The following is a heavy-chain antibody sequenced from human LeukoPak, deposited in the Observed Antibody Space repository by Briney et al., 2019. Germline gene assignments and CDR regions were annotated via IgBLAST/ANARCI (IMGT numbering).Heavy chain of an antibody. CDR3: AGGHVEDIVVVPAAD. J-gene: IGHJ4*02. CDR1: GGSISSYY. D-gene: IGHD2-2*01. Sequence: PSETLSLTCTVSGGSISSYYWSWIRQPPGKGLEWIGYIYYSGSTNYNPSLKSRVTISVDTSKNQFSLKLSSVTAADTAVYYCAGGHVEDIVVVPAADWGQGTLVTVSS. V-gene: IGHV4-59*01. CDR2: IYYSGST.